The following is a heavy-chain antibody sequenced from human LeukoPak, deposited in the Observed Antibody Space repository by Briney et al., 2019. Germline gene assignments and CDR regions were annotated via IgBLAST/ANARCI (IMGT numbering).Heavy chain of an antibody. CDR1: GGTFSSYA. J-gene: IGHJ6*03. CDR3: ARVVSGSYYYYYYMDV. Sequence: GASVKVSCKASGGTFSSYAISWVRQAPRQGLEWMGGIIPIFGTANYAQKFQGRVTMTTDTSTSTAYMELRSLRSDDTAVYYCARVVSGSYYYYYYMDVWGKGTTVTVSS. V-gene: IGHV1-69*05. CDR2: IIPIFGTA. D-gene: IGHD1-26*01.